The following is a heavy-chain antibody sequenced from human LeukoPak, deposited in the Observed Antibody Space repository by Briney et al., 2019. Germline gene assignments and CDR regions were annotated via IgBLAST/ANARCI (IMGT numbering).Heavy chain of an antibody. V-gene: IGHV1-69*13. CDR1: GGTFNNYA. CDR2: IIPIFGTA. Sequence: GASVKVSCKASGGTFNNYAFGWVRQAPGQGLEWMGGIIPIFGTANYAQKFQDRVTITADESTSTAYMELSSLRSEDTAVYYCATVAGGGYDHGRLGFDYWGQGTLVTVSS. D-gene: IGHD5-12*01. J-gene: IGHJ4*02. CDR3: ATVAGGGYDHGRLGFDY.